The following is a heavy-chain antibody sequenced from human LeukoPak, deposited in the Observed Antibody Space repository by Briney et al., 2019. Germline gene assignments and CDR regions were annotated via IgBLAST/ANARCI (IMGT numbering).Heavy chain of an antibody. D-gene: IGHD5-18*01. CDR2: IYYSGST. J-gene: IGHJ4*02. CDR3: ARLGYSYGPDY. CDR1: GGPISSYY. V-gene: IGHV4-59*01. Sequence: PSETLSLTCTVSGGPISSYYLSWIRQPPGKGLEWIGYIYYSGSTNYNPSLQSRVTISVDTSKNQFSLKLSSVTAADTAVYYCARLGYSYGPDYWGQGTLVTVSS.